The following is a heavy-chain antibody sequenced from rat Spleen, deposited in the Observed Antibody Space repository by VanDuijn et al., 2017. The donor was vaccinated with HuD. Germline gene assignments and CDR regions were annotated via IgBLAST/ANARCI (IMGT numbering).Heavy chain of an antibody. Sequence: EVQLVESGGGLVQPGRSLKLSCAASGFTFSNYGMAWVRQAPTKGLEWVASISYDGGGTYYRDSVKGRFTISRDNAKSTLYLQMDSLRSEDTATYYCTRDSDIPTYFFDYWGQGVMVTVSS. CDR1: GFTFSNYG. CDR3: TRDSDIPTYFFDY. CDR2: ISYDGGGT. D-gene: IGHD2-1*01. J-gene: IGHJ2*01. V-gene: IGHV5-20*01.